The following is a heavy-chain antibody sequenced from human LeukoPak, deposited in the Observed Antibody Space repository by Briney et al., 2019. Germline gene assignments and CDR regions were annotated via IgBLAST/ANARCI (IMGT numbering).Heavy chain of an antibody. Sequence: ASVKVSCKASGYTFTSYAMNWVRQAPGQGLEWMGWINTNTGNPTYAQGFTGRFVFSLDTSVSTAYLQISSLKAEDTAVYYCGRGRLWFGELFHWFDPWGQGTLVTVSS. D-gene: IGHD3-10*01. V-gene: IGHV7-4-1*02. J-gene: IGHJ5*02. CDR1: GYTFTSYA. CDR3: GRGRLWFGELFHWFDP. CDR2: INTNTGNP.